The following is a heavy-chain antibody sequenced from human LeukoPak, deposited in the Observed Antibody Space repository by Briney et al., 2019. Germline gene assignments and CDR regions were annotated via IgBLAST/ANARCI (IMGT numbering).Heavy chain of an antibody. CDR3: ARGVYDYGDYERISVYYFDY. CDR2: IYHSGST. D-gene: IGHD4-17*01. V-gene: IGHV4-30-2*01. CDR1: GGSISSGGYS. Sequence: SQTLSLTCAVSGGSISSGGYSWSWIRQPPGRGLEWIVYIYHSGSTYYNPSLKSRVTISVDRSKNQFSLKLSSVTAADTAVYYCARGVYDYGDYERISVYYFDYWGQGTLVTVSS. J-gene: IGHJ4*02.